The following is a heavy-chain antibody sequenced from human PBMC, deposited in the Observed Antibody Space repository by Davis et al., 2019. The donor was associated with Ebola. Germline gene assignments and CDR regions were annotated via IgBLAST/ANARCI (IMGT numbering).Heavy chain of an antibody. V-gene: IGHV1-8*01. CDR1: GYTFTSYD. Sequence: ASVKVSCKASGYTFTSYDINWVRQATGQGLEWMGWMNPNSGNTGYAQKFQGRVTMTRNTSISTAYMELSSLRSEDTAVYYCAGQQLVGIWYYYGMDVWGQGTTVTVSS. J-gene: IGHJ6*02. CDR3: AGQQLVGIWYYYGMDV. D-gene: IGHD6-13*01. CDR2: MNPNSGNT.